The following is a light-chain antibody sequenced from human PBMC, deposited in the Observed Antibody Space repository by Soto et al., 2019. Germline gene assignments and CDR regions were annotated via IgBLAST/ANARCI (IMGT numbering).Light chain of an antibody. CDR2: DVS. V-gene: IGLV2-11*01. CDR1: SSDVGGYKY. Sequence: QSALTQPRSVSGSPGQSVTISCTGPSSDVGGYKYVSWYQQHPGKAPKVMIYDVSKRPSGVPDRFSGSKSGNTASLTISGLQAEDEADYYCCSYAGSYTVVFGGGNKLTVL. J-gene: IGLJ2*01. CDR3: CSYAGSYTVV.